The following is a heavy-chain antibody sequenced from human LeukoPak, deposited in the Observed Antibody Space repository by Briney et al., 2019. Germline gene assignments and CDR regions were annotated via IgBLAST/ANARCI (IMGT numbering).Heavy chain of an antibody. J-gene: IGHJ4*02. CDR1: GFTFSSYG. V-gene: IGHV3-30*18. D-gene: IGHD2-15*01. CDR2: ISYDGSNK. CDR3: AKDPCSGGSCYFGY. Sequence: PGGSLRLSCAASGFTFSSYGMHWVRQAPGKGLEWVAVISYDGSNKYYADSVKGRFTISRDNSKNTLYLQMNSLRAEDTAVYYCAKDPCSGGSCYFGYWGQGTLVTVSS.